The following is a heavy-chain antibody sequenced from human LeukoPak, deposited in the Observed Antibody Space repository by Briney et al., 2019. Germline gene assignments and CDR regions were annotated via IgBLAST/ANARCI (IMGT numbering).Heavy chain of an antibody. CDR3: ARACDVLLWFGERGGWFDP. V-gene: IGHV4-39*01. Sequence: SETLSLTCTVSGGSISSSSYYWGWIRQPPGKGLEWTGSIYYSGSTYYNPSLKSRVTISVDTSKNQFSLKLSSVTAADTAVYYCARACDVLLWFGERGGWFDPWGQGTLVTVSS. CDR2: IYYSGST. D-gene: IGHD3-10*01. CDR1: GGSISSSSYY. J-gene: IGHJ5*02.